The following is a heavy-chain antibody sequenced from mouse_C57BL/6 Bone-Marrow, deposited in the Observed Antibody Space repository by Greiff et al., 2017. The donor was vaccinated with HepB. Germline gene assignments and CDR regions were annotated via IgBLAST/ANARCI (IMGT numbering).Heavy chain of an antibody. J-gene: IGHJ3*01. CDR3: ARTSWLAY. V-gene: IGHV5-17*01. CDR1: GFTFSDYG. CDR2: ISSGSSTI. Sequence: EVKLMESGGGLVKPGGSLKLSCAASGFTFSDYGMHWVRQAPEKGLEWVAYISSGSSTIYYADTVKGRFTISRDNAKNTLFLQMTSLRSEDTAMYYCARTSWLAYWGQGTLVTVSA.